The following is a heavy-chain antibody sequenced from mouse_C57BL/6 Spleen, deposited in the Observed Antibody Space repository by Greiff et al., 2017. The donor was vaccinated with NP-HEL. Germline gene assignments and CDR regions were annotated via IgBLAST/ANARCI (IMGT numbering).Heavy chain of an antibody. V-gene: IGHV6-3*01. D-gene: IGHD2-1*01. CDR2: IRLKSDNYAT. Sequence: EVKLVESGGGLVQPGGSMKLSCVASGFTFSNYWMNWVRQSPEKGLEWVAQIRLKSDNYATNYAESVKGRFTISRDDSKSSVYLQMNNLRAEATGIYYGTGYLLWPLGAMDYWGQGTSVTVSS. CDR3: TGYLLWPLGAMDY. J-gene: IGHJ4*01. CDR1: GFTFSNYW.